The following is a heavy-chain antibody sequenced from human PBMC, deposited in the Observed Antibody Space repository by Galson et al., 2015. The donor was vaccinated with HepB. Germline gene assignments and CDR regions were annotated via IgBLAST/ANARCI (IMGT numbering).Heavy chain of an antibody. CDR1: GYNFNIYA. D-gene: IGHD6-6*01. Sequence: SVKVSCKASGYNFNIYAMNWVRQAPGQGLKWMGWINANTGNPTYAQGFTGRFVFSLDTSVSTAYLQISSLKDEDTAVYYCAREAPGYDYYMDVWGKGTTITVSS. J-gene: IGHJ6*03. CDR3: AREAPGYDYYMDV. CDR2: INANTGNP. V-gene: IGHV7-4-1*02.